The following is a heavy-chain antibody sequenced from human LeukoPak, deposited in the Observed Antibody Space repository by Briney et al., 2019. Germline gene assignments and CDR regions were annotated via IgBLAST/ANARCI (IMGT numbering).Heavy chain of an antibody. V-gene: IGHV1-46*01. Sequence: ASVKVSCKSSVYTFISYYMHWVRQAPGQGLEWMGIINPSGGSTIYAQKFQGRVTMTRDTSTSTAYMELSSLRSEDTAVYYCAREELYCSSTSCPYYYYYYGMDVWGQGTTVTVSS. D-gene: IGHD2-2*01. CDR2: INPSGGST. J-gene: IGHJ6*02. CDR3: AREELYCSSTSCPYYYYYYGMDV. CDR1: VYTFISYY.